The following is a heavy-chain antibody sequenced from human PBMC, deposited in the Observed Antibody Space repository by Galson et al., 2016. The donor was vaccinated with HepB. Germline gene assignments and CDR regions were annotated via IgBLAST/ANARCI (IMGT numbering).Heavy chain of an antibody. CDR1: GLRFSDYS. CDR3: GRSGVTVFGVILFGYFDL. J-gene: IGHJ4*02. D-gene: IGHD3-3*01. V-gene: IGHV3-49*03. Sequence: SLRLSCAGSGLRFSDYSMSWFRQAPGKGLEWIGFIRNEAHGGTTQYAASVKGRFSISRDDSKSIAYLQMNSLKTEDTAVYYCGRSGVTVFGVILFGYFDLWGQGALVTVAS. CDR2: IRNEAHGGTT.